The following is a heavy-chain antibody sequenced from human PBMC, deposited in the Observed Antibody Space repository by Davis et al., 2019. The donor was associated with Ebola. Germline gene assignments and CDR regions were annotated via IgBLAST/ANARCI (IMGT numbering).Heavy chain of an antibody. V-gene: IGHV3-7*01. CDR2: IKQDGSEK. CDR1: GFTFSSYW. J-gene: IGHJ3*02. D-gene: IGHD4-17*01. Sequence: GESLKISCAASGFTFSSYWMSWVRQAPGKGLEWVANIKQDGSEKYYVDSVKGRFTISRDNAKNSLYLQMNSLRAEDTAVYYCAGIYGDYVGGAFDIWGQGTMVTVSS. CDR3: AGIYGDYVGGAFDI.